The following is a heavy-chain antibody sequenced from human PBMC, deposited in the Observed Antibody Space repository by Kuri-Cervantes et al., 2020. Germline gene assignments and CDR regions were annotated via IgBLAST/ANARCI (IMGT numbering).Heavy chain of an antibody. J-gene: IGHJ6*02. V-gene: IGHV3-30-3*01. CDR2: ISYDGSNK. CDR3: ARDRRSRYYYYYYGMDV. Sequence: GGSLRLSCAASGFTFSSYAMHWVRQAPGKGLEWVAVISYDGSNKYYADSVKGRFTISRDNSKNTLWLQMNSLRAEDTAVYYCARDRRSRYYYYYYGMDVWGRGTTVTVSS. CDR1: GFTFSSYA. D-gene: IGHD5-24*01.